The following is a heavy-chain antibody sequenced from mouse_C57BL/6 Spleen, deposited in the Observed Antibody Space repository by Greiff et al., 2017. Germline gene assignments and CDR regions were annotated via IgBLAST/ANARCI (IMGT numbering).Heavy chain of an antibody. CDR1: GYTFTSYW. Sequence: QVQLQQPGAELVMPGASVKLSCKASGYTFTSYWLHWVKQRPGQGLEWIGEIDPSDGYTNYNQKFKGKSTLTVDKSSSTAYMQLSSLTSEDSAVYYCARLSLLYYFDDWGQGTTLTVSS. CDR2: IDPSDGYT. V-gene: IGHV1-69*01. CDR3: ARLSLLYYFDD. J-gene: IGHJ2*01. D-gene: IGHD1-2*01.